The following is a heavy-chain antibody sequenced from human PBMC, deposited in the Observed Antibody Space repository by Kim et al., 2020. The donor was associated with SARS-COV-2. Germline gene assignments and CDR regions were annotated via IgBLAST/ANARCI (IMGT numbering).Heavy chain of an antibody. Sequence: ASVKVSCKASGYTFTSYGISWVRQAPGQGLEWMGWISAYNGNTNYAQKLQGRVTMTTDTSTSTAYMDLRSLRSDDTAVYYCARRWRVVRGPTPSYYYGMDVWGQGTTVTVSS. D-gene: IGHD3-10*01. V-gene: IGHV1-18*01. CDR1: GYTFTSYG. CDR3: ARRWRVVRGPTPSYYYGMDV. CDR2: ISAYNGNT. J-gene: IGHJ6*02.